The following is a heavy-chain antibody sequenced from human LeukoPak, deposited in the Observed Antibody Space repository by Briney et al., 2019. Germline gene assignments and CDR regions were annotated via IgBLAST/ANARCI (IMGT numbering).Heavy chain of an antibody. CDR2: ISWNSGSI. Sequence: GGSLRLSCAASGFTFDDYAMHWVRQAPGKGLEWVSGISWNSGSIGYADSVKGRFTISRDNAKNSLYLQMNSLRAEDTALYYCAKGVRGSYRHAFDYWGQGTLVTVSS. CDR3: AKGVRGSYRHAFDY. CDR1: GFTFDDYA. D-gene: IGHD3-16*02. J-gene: IGHJ4*02. V-gene: IGHV3-9*01.